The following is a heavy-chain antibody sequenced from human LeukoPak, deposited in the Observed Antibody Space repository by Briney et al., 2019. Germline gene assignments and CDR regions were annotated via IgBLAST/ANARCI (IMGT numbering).Heavy chain of an antibody. CDR1: GFTFSSYG. V-gene: IGHV3-30*02. J-gene: IGHJ4*02. Sequence: GGSLRLSCAASGFTFSSYGMHWVRQAPGKGLEWVAFIRYDGSNKYYADSVKGRFTISRDNAKNSLYLQMNSLRAEDTAVYYCARDLYSGYDPGLFDYWGQGTLVTVSS. D-gene: IGHD5-12*01. CDR3: ARDLYSGYDPGLFDY. CDR2: IRYDGSNK.